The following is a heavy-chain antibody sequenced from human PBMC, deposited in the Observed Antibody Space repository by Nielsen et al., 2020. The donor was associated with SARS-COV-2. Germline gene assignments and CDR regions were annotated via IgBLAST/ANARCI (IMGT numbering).Heavy chain of an antibody. CDR2: ISSNGGST. CDR1: GFTFSSYG. CDR3: VKDWAYSSF. V-gene: IGHV3-64D*06. D-gene: IGHD6-6*01. Sequence: GESLKISCAASGFTFSSYGMHWVRQAPGKGLEYVSAISSNGGSTYYADSVKGRFTISRDNSKNTLYLQMSSLRAEDTAVYYCVKDWAYSSFWGQGTLVTVSS. J-gene: IGHJ4*02.